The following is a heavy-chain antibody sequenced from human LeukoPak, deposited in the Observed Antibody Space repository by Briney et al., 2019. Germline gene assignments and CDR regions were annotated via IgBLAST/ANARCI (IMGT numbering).Heavy chain of an antibody. J-gene: IGHJ4*02. D-gene: IGHD4-23*01. CDR3: ARGGGLRWSRGPYYFDY. Sequence: SETLSLTCTVSGGSISSSSYYWGWIRQPPGKGLEWIGSIYYSGSTYYNPSLKSRVTISVDTSKNQFSLKLSSVTAADTAVYYCARGGGLRWSRGPYYFDYWGQGTLVTVSS. CDR1: GGSISSSSYY. CDR2: IYYSGST. V-gene: IGHV4-39*07.